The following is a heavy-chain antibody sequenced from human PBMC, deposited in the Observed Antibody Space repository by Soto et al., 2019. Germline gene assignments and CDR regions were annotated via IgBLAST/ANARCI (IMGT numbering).Heavy chain of an antibody. J-gene: IGHJ3*02. CDR3: ARDRITLANDDFDI. Sequence: SETLSLTCTVSGGSISSYYWSWIRQPAGKGLEWIGRIYTSGSTNYNPSLKSRVTMSVDTSKNQFSLNLSSVTAAADTAVYYCARDRITLANDDFDIWGQGTMFTVSS. CDR1: GGSISSYY. D-gene: IGHD3-10*01. V-gene: IGHV4-4*07. CDR2: IYTSGST.